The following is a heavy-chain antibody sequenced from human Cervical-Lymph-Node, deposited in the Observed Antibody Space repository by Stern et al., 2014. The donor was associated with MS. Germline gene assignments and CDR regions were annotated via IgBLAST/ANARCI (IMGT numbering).Heavy chain of an antibody. Sequence: EMQLVESGAEVKKPRESLKISCKSSGFTFSTYWIGWVRQMPGKGLECMGIIYPGDSDTRYSPSFQGQVTISVDKSTTTAYLQWSSLKASDTAMYCARRPIAGGVLNFDFWGQGTQVTVSS. CDR1: GFTFSTYW. J-gene: IGHJ4*02. D-gene: IGHD1-26*01. V-gene: IGHV5-51*01. CDR2: IYPGDSDT. CDR3: ARRPIAGGVLNFDF.